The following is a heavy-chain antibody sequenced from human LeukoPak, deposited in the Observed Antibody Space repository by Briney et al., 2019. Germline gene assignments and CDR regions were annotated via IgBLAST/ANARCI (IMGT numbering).Heavy chain of an antibody. CDR1: GGSISSYY. CDR3: AGGRIAVAGYAEYFQH. CDR2: IYYSGST. V-gene: IGHV4-59*01. D-gene: IGHD6-19*01. J-gene: IGHJ1*01. Sequence: SETLSLTCTVSGGSISSYYWSWIRQPPGKGLDWIGYIYYSGSTNYNPSLKSRVTISVDTSKNQFSLKLSSVTAADTAVYYCAGGRIAVAGYAEYFQHWGQGTLVTVSS.